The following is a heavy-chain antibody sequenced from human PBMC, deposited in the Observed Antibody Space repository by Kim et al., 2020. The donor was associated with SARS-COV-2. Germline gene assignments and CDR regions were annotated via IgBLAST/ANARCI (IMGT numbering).Heavy chain of an antibody. CDR1: GFTFSSYW. D-gene: IGHD3-16*01. J-gene: IGHJ4*02. V-gene: IGHV3-74*01. CDR2: INNDGSTT. CDR3: VGGPRGNGTED. Sequence: GGSLRLSCAASGFTFSSYWMHWVRQAPGKGLVWVSRINNDGSTTGYADSVKGRFTISRDNAKNTLYLQMNSLRAEDTAVYYCVGGPRGNGTEDGGQGTLLTVSS.